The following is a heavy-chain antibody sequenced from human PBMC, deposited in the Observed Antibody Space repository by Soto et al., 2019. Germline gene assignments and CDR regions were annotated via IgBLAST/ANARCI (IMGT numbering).Heavy chain of an antibody. Sequence: GGSLRLSXAASGFTFSSYAMSWVRQAPGKGLEWVSAISGSGGSTYYADSVKGRFTISRDNSKNTLYLQMNSLRAEDTAVYYCAKVLAVAYYFDYWGQGTLVTVSS. CDR2: ISGSGGST. D-gene: IGHD6-19*01. V-gene: IGHV3-23*01. CDR1: GFTFSSYA. CDR3: AKVLAVAYYFDY. J-gene: IGHJ4*02.